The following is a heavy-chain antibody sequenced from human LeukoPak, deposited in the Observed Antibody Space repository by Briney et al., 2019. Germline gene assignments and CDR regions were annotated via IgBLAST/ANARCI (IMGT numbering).Heavy chain of an antibody. CDR2: IYTSGST. J-gene: IGHJ4*02. V-gene: IGHV4-4*07. CDR1: GDSISSYY. Sequence: SETLSLTCTVSGDSISSYYWSWIRQPAGKGLEWTGRIYTSGSTYYNPSLKSRVTMSVDTSKNQFSLKLNSVIAADTAVYYCARENSGWYYFDYWGQGTLVTVSS. CDR3: ARENSGWYYFDY. D-gene: IGHD6-19*01.